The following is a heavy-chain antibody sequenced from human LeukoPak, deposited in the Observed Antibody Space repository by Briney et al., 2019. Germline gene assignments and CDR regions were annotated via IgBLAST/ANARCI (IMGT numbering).Heavy chain of an antibody. Sequence: TGGSLRLSCAASGFTFDDYGMSWVRQAPGKGLEWVSGINWNGGSTGYADSVKGRFTISRDNSKNTLYLQMNSLRAEDTAVYYCAKDRATKPNYFDYWGQGTLVTVSS. CDR2: INWNGGST. CDR1: GFTFDDYG. V-gene: IGHV3-20*04. CDR3: AKDRATKPNYFDY. J-gene: IGHJ4*02.